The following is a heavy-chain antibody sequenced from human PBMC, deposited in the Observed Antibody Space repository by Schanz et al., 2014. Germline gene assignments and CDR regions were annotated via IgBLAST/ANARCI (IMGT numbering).Heavy chain of an antibody. V-gene: IGHV3-23*04. CDR1: GFTFSTHA. Sequence: EVQLVESGGGLVQPGGSLRLSCAASGFTFSTHAMSWVRQAPGKGLEWVSSISGDHRNTFYADSVKGRFTISRDNSKNTLYLQMNSLRAEDTAIYYCAKDAPYPFDLWGRGTLITGSS. CDR2: ISGDHRNT. J-gene: IGHJ2*01. CDR3: AKDAPYPFDL.